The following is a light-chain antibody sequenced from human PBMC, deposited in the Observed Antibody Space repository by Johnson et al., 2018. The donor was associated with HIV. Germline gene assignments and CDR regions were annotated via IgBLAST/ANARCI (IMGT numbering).Light chain of an antibody. Sequence: QSVLTQPPSVSAAPGQKVTISCSGSSSNIGNNYVSWYQHLPGTAPKLLIYDNNKRPSGIPDRFSGSKSGTSATLGITGLQTGDEADYYCGTWYSGLRVGFFGTVTKVTVL. CDR2: DNN. V-gene: IGLV1-51*01. CDR1: SSNIGNNY. CDR3: GTWYSGLRVGF. J-gene: IGLJ1*01.